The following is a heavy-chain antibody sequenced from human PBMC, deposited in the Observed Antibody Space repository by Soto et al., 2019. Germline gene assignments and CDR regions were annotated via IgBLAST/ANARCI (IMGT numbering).Heavy chain of an antibody. CDR2: ISYDGSTK. CDR1: GFTFSTYG. Sequence: QVQLVESGGGVVQPGRSLRLSCAASGFTFSTYGMQWVRQAPGKGLEWVAFISYDGSTKYYADSVKGRFTISRDNSKNTLYLQMTSLGAEDTALYYCAKDEARNSFGFQYFYFWGQGTLVTVSS. CDR3: AKDEARNSFGFQYFYF. D-gene: IGHD5-18*01. J-gene: IGHJ4*01. V-gene: IGHV3-30*18.